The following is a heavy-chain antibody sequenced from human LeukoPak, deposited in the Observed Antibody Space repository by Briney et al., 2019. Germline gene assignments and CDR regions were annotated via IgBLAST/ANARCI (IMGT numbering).Heavy chain of an antibody. V-gene: IGHV3-30-3*01. CDR3: AKARSGSSASCYNY. J-gene: IGHJ4*02. CDR2: ISYDGSNK. CDR1: GFTFSSYA. D-gene: IGHD2-2*01. Sequence: GGSLRLSCAASGFTFSSYAMHWVRQAPGKGLEWVAVISYDGSNKYYADSVKGRFTISRDNSKNTLYLQMNSLRAEDTAVYYCAKARSGSSASCYNYWGQGTLVTVSS.